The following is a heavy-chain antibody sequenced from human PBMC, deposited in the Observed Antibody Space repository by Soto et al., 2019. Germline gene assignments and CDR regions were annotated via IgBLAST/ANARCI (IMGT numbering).Heavy chain of an antibody. V-gene: IGHV4-34*01. D-gene: IGHD1-7*01. CDR3: ARQAGTTTDY. Sequence: SETLSLTCSVYGGSFSGYYWSWFRQPPGKGLEWIGDINHIGSTNYNPSLKSRVTISVDTAKKEFSLRLSSVTAADTDVYYCARQAGTTTDYWGQGTLVTVYS. J-gene: IGHJ4*02. CDR1: GGSFSGYY. CDR2: INHIGST.